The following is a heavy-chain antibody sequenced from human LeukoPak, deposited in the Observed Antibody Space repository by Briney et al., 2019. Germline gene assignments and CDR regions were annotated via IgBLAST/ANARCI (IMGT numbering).Heavy chain of an antibody. V-gene: IGHV1-46*01. J-gene: IGHJ5*02. CDR3: ARDYYDSSGYYHAPYNWFDP. CDR1: GYTFTSYY. Sequence: GALVKVSCKASGYTFTSYYMHWVRQAPGQGLEWMGIINPSGGSTSYAQKFQGRVTMTRDMSTSTVYMELSSLRSEDTAVYYCARDYYDSSGYYHAPYNWFDPWGQGTLVTVSS. CDR2: INPSGGST. D-gene: IGHD3-22*01.